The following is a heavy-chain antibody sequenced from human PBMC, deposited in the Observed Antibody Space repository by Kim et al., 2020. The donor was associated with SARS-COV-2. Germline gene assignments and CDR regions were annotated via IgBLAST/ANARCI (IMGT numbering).Heavy chain of an antibody. CDR2: SGVTVGYT. J-gene: IGHJ4*02. D-gene: IGHD5-12*01. CDR3: TKKAQEMASVGNYFDS. V-gene: IGHV3-23*01. Sequence: GGSLRLSCAASGFSFSSYAMNWVRQAPGKGLEWVSTSGVTVGYTQYADSVKGRFTISRDNSKSTLYLQMNRLRAEDTAVYYCTKKAQEMASVGNYFDSWGQGTLVIVSS. CDR1: GFSFSSYA.